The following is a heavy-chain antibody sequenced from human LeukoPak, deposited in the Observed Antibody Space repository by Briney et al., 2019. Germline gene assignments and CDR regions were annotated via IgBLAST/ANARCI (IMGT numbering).Heavy chain of an antibody. CDR3: TTRRQDGW. Sequence: GGSLRLSCVGSVFTFSDAWMSWVREAPGNGLEWGGRIKSKSDVGTVDYAAPVKGRFTISRDDSRNTLYLQMNSLKTEDTAVYYCTTRRQDGWWGQGTLVTVS. V-gene: IGHV3-15*01. CDR2: IKSKSDVGTV. D-gene: IGHD2-15*01. J-gene: IGHJ4*02. CDR1: VFTFSDAW.